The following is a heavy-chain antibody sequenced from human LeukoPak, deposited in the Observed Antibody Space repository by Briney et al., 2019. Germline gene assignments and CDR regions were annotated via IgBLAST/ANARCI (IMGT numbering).Heavy chain of an antibody. Sequence: PGGSLRLSCAASGFTFSSYTINWVRQAPGKGLEWVSYISSGSSYTDYADSVKGRFTISRDNAKNSLYLQMNSLRAEDTAVYHCARTSTRDGYRYFDYWGQGTLVTVSS. J-gene: IGHJ4*02. CDR3: ARTSTRDGYRYFDY. CDR2: ISSGSSYT. V-gene: IGHV3-21*05. CDR1: GFTFSSYT. D-gene: IGHD5-24*01.